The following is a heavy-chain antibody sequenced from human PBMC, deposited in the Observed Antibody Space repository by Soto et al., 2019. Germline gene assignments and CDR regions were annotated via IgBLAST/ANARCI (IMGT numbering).Heavy chain of an antibody. Sequence: QVQLQESGPGLVKPSQTLSLTCTVSGGSISSGGYYWSWIRQHPGKGLEWIGYIYYSGSTYYNPSLNSRVTISVDTSKNQFSLKLSSVTAADTAVYYCARDRRPETYCGGDCFGSLGFDPWGQGTLVTVSS. V-gene: IGHV4-31*03. J-gene: IGHJ5*02. D-gene: IGHD2-21*02. CDR3: ARDRRPETYCGGDCFGSLGFDP. CDR2: IYYSGST. CDR1: GGSISSGGYY.